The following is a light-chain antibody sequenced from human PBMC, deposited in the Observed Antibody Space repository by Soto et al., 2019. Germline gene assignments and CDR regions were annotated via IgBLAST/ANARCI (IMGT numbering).Light chain of an antibody. CDR3: QQYSSSPLT. J-gene: IGKJ4*01. V-gene: IGKV3-20*01. CDR1: QSVRNDY. Sequence: EIVLTQSPGTLSLSPGERATLSCRASQSVRNDYFAWYQQKPDQVPRPLIYGPSSRATGIPDRFSGSGSGTDFTLTISRLEPEDFAVYYCQQYSSSPLTFGGGTKVEIK. CDR2: GPS.